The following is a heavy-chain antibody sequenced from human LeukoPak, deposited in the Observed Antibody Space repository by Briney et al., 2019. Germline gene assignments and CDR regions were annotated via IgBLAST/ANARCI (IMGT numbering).Heavy chain of an antibody. CDR2: INAGNGNT. J-gene: IGHJ4*02. Sequence: ASVKVSCKSSGYTFTSYAMHWVRQAPGQRLEWMGWINAGNGNTKYSQKFQGRVTITRDTSASTAYMELSSLRSEDTAVYYCARDQGAAQDQYGYWGQGTLVTVSS. CDR3: ARDQGAAQDQYGY. V-gene: IGHV1-3*01. CDR1: GYTFTSYA. D-gene: IGHD6-6*01.